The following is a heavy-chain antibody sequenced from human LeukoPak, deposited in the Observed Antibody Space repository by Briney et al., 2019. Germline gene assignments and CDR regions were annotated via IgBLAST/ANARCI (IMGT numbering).Heavy chain of an antibody. CDR2: ISGGGDDT. V-gene: IGHV3-23*01. CDR3: AKDSRESSGHFPYYYYYHYGLDV. CDR1: GFTFSSYA. Sequence: GGSLRLSCAASGFTFSSYAMSWVRQAPGKGLEWVSAISGGGDDTSYADSARGRFTVSRDNSKNTLYLQMNSLRAEDTAVYYCAKDSRESSGHFPYYYYYHYGLDVWGQGTTVTVSS. J-gene: IGHJ6*02. D-gene: IGHD3-22*01.